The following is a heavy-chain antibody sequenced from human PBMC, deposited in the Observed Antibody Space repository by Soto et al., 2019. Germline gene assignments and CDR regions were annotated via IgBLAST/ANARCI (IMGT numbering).Heavy chain of an antibody. CDR1: GFTFSSYG. Sequence: GGSLRHSCAASGFTFSSYGMSWVRQAPGKGLEWVSAISGSGGSTYYADSVNGRFTISRDNSKNTLYLQMNSLRAEDTAVYYCARSWYYYDSSGWGDYFDYWGQGTLVTVSS. CDR2: ISGSGGST. V-gene: IGHV3-23*01. J-gene: IGHJ4*02. CDR3: ARSWYYYDSSGWGDYFDY. D-gene: IGHD3-22*01.